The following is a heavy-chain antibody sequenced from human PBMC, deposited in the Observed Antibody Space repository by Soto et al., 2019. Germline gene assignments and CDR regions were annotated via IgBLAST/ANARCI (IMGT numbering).Heavy chain of an antibody. CDR1: GFTFSTYS. CDR3: ASDRDYAFDH. D-gene: IGHD4-17*01. V-gene: IGHV3-48*02. J-gene: IGHJ4*02. CDR2: ITGSRSAI. Sequence: DVQLVESGGGLVQPGGSLRLSCAASGFTFSTYSMDWVRRAPGKGPEWLSYITGSRSAIHYADSVKGRFTISRDNAKNLLYLEMNSLREEDTAIYYCASDRDYAFDHWGQGILVTV.